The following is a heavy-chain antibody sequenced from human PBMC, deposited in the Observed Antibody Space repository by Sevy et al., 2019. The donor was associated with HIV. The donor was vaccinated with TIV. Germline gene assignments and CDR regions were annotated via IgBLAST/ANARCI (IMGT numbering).Heavy chain of an antibody. Sequence: GGSLRLSCAASGFTFSSYRMSWVRQAPGKGLEWVANIKQDGSEKYYVDSVKGRFTISRDNAKNSLYLQMNSLRAEDTAVYYCARDASNRRVGWFDPWGQGTLVTVSS. V-gene: IGHV3-7*03. CDR1: GFTFSSYR. CDR2: IKQDGSEK. J-gene: IGHJ5*02. D-gene: IGHD1-26*01. CDR3: ARDASNRRVGWFDP.